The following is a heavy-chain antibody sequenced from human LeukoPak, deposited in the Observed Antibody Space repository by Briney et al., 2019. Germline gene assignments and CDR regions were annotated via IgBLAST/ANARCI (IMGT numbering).Heavy chain of an antibody. J-gene: IGHJ4*02. CDR3: AARPRMPPRFDY. CDR1: GFTFSSYP. D-gene: IGHD1-14*01. Sequence: GGSLRLSCAGSGFTFSSYPMSWVRQAPGKGLQWVSAISNGGGSAYYADSVKGRFTISRDNSKSTLYLQMNSLRAEDTAIYYCAARPRMPPRFDYWGQGALVTVSS. CDR2: ISNGGGSA. V-gene: IGHV3-23*01.